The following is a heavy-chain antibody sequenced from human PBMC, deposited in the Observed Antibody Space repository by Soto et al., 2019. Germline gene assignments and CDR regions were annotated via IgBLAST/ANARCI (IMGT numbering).Heavy chain of an antibody. D-gene: IGHD3-10*02. CDR1: GFTFTNAW. Sequence: EVQLVESGGGLVKPGGSLRLSCAASGFTFTNAWMNWVRQAPGKGLEWVGRIKGISDGGTTEYAAPVKGRFTISRHDSKNTLYLEMNSLKTEDTAMYYRTTNVNTGKEIDSRGQGTLVPVPS. CDR2: IKGISDGGTT. J-gene: IGHJ4*02. V-gene: IGHV3-15*07. CDR3: TTNVNTGKEIDS.